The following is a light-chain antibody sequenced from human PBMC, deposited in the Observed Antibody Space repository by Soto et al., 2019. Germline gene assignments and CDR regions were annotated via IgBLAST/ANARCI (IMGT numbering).Light chain of an antibody. CDR3: QHYSSSQLT. CDR2: VAS. CDR1: QSVSSSN. Sequence: EIVLTQSPGTLSLSPGERATLSCRASQSVSSSNLAWYQQKPGQAPRLLLYVASRRATGIPDRFSGGGSGTDFTLSVSRLEPEDFAVYYCQHYSSSQLTFGGGTKVEIK. V-gene: IGKV3-20*01. J-gene: IGKJ4*01.